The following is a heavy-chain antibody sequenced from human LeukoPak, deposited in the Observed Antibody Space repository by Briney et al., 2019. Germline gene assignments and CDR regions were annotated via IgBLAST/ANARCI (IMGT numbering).Heavy chain of an antibody. D-gene: IGHD3-16*01. CDR2: ISAYNGNT. Sequence: GASVKVSCKASGYTFTSYGISWVRQAPGQGPEWMGWISAYNGNTKYAQKLQGRVTMTTDISTSTAYMELRNLRSDDTAVYYCARDLGEWGVIFFDYWGQGTLVTVSS. CDR3: ARDLGEWGVIFFDY. CDR1: GYTFTSYG. J-gene: IGHJ4*02. V-gene: IGHV1-18*01.